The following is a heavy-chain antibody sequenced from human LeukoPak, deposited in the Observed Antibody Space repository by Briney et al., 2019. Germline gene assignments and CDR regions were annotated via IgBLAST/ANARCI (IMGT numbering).Heavy chain of an antibody. D-gene: IGHD3-10*01. J-gene: IGHJ6*03. CDR3: ARANSEGARRWYYYYMDV. Sequence: GASVKVSCKASGYTFTSYYMHWVRQAPGQGLEWMGIINPSGGSTSYAQKFQGRVTMTRDTSISTAYMELSRLRSDDTAVYYCARANSEGARRWYYYYMDVWGKGTTVTVSS. CDR1: GYTFTSYY. V-gene: IGHV1-46*01. CDR2: INPSGGST.